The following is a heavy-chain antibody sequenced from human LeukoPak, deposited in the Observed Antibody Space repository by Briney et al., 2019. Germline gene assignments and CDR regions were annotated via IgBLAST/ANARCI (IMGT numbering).Heavy chain of an antibody. Sequence: SETLSLTCTVSGGSTSSYHWNWIRQPPGKGLEWIGYIYYSGSTNYNPSLKSRVTISVDTSKNQFSLRLSSVTAADTAVYYCAREHYYGSGIDYWGQGTLVTVSS. CDR3: AREHYYGSGIDY. D-gene: IGHD3-10*01. V-gene: IGHV4-59*01. CDR1: GGSTSSYH. CDR2: IYYSGST. J-gene: IGHJ4*02.